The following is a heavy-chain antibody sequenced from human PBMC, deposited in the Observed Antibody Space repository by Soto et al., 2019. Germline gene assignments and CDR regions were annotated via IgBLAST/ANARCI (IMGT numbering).Heavy chain of an antibody. CDR2: ISYDGTNE. J-gene: IGHJ4*02. Sequence: LRLSCTVSGFTFSAFAMYWVRQAPGKGLEWVALISYDGTNEDYAESVRGRFTISRDNSKNTLYLDMNSLSAEDSAVYFCAKGVVREPAYFDYWGQGTLVTVSS. D-gene: IGHD3-10*01. V-gene: IGHV3-30*18. CDR1: GFTFSAFA. CDR3: AKGVVREPAYFDY.